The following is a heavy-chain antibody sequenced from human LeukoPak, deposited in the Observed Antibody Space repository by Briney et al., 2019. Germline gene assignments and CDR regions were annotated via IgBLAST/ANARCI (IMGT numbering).Heavy chain of an antibody. J-gene: IGHJ4*02. CDR1: GGSFSGYY. Sequence: PSETLSLTCAVSGGSFSGYYWTWIRQPPGKGLEWIGEINHSGSANYNPSLMSRVTISLDTSKNHFSLNLSSVTAADTAVYYCASHIGGSSFLDYWGQGTLVTVSS. V-gene: IGHV4-34*01. D-gene: IGHD1-26*01. CDR3: ASHIGGSSFLDY. CDR2: INHSGSA.